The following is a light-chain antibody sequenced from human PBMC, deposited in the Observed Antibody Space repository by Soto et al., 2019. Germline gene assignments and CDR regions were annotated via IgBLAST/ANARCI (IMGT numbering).Light chain of an antibody. CDR2: DAS. CDR3: HQYHEYPWP. J-gene: IGKJ1*01. CDR1: QSVSSW. Sequence: DIQMTQSPSTLPASVGDRVTITCRASQSVSSWVAWYQQRPGKPPEVLMYDASSLESGVPARFSGSGSGTEFTLTIISLQPDDFATYYCHQYHEYPWPFGQGTKV. V-gene: IGKV1-5*01.